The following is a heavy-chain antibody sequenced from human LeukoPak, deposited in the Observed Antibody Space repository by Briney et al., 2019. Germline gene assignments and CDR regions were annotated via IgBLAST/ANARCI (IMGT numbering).Heavy chain of an antibody. Sequence: SQTLSLTCTVSTGSISNSSYYWGWIRQPPGKGLEWIGAIYYSGSTYFDPSLKSRVTMSVDTSKNQFSLKLSSVTATDTAVYFCARQYYDILTGYPYYFDYWGQGTLVTVSS. CDR2: IYYSGST. CDR1: TGSISNSSYY. V-gene: IGHV4-39*01. D-gene: IGHD3-9*01. J-gene: IGHJ4*02. CDR3: ARQYYDILTGYPYYFDY.